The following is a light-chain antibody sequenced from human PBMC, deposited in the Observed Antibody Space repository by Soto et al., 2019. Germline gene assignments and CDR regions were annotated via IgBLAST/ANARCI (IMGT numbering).Light chain of an antibody. CDR2: DAS. J-gene: IGKJ1*01. CDR1: QSISSW. CDR3: QQYGSSGT. Sequence: DIQMTQSPSTLSASVGDRAAITCRASQSISSWLAWYQQKPGKAPKVLIYDASSLESGVPSRFSGSGSGTEFTLTISRLEPEDFAVYYCQQYGSSGTFCQGTKVDI. V-gene: IGKV1-5*01.